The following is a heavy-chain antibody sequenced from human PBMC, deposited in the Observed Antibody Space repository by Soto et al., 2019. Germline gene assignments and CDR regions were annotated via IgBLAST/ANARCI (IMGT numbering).Heavy chain of an antibody. V-gene: IGHV1-69*01. J-gene: IGHJ3*02. CDR3: ARGLWFGELLLGAFDI. CDR1: GGTFSSYA. D-gene: IGHD3-10*01. CDR2: IIPIFGTA. Sequence: QVQLVQSGAEVKKPGSSVKVSCKASGGTFSSYAISWVRQAPGQGLEWMGGIIPIFGTANYAQKFQGRVTITADESTSTAYMELSSLRSEDTAVYYCARGLWFGELLLGAFDIWGQGTMVTVSS.